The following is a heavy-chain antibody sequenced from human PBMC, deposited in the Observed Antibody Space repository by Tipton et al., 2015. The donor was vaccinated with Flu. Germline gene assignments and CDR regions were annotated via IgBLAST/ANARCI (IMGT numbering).Heavy chain of an antibody. CDR2: IFHSGST. CDR3: ARRDYSNYVSDPKSWFDP. D-gene: IGHD4-11*01. J-gene: IGHJ5*02. Sequence: TLSLTCTVSGDSISNNFWWSWVRQPPGKGLECIGQIFHSGSTNYNPSLMSRVTISIDTSKNQFSLKMKSVTATDMAVYYCARRDYSNYVSDPKSWFDPWGQGTLVAVSS. V-gene: IGHV4-4*02. CDR1: GDSISNNFW.